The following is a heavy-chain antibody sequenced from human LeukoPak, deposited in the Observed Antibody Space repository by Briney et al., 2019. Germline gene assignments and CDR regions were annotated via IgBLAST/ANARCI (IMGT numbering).Heavy chain of an antibody. D-gene: IGHD6-19*01. Sequence: KPRGSLRLSCAASGFTFSDYYMSWIRQAPGKGLEWVSYISSSSSYTNYADSVKGRFTISRDNAKNSLYLQMNSLRAEDAAVYYCARSRQWLVVAFDIWGQGTMVTVSS. J-gene: IGHJ3*02. CDR3: ARSRQWLVVAFDI. V-gene: IGHV3-11*06. CDR1: GFTFSDYY. CDR2: ISSSSSYT.